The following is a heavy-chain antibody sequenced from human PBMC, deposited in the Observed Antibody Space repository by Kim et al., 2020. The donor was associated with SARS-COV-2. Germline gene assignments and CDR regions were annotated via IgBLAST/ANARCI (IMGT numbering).Heavy chain of an antibody. D-gene: IGHD3-22*01. CDR1: GYTFTSYA. CDR2: INTNTGNP. V-gene: IGHV7-4-1*02. Sequence: ASVKVSCKASGYTFTSYAMNWVRQAPGQGLEWMGWINTNTGNPTYAQGSTGRFVFSLDTSVSTAYLQISSLKAEDTAVYYCARLIYYYDSSGPYDAFDIWGQGTMVTVSS. CDR3: ARLIYYYDSSGPYDAFDI. J-gene: IGHJ3*02.